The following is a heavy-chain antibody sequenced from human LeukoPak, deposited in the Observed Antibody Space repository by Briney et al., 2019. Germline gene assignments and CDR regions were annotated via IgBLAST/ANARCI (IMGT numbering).Heavy chain of an antibody. D-gene: IGHD5-18*01. CDR2: ITWNSADI. V-gene: IGHV3-9*01. Sequence: PGRSLRLSCAASGFTFHDYAMHWVRQAPGRGLEWVSSITWNSADIGFADSVKGRFTISRDNAQNSLFLRMDSLRTEDTALYYCTRRGYNRGFDDAFDVWGQGTMVTVSS. J-gene: IGHJ3*01. CDR1: GFTFHDYA. CDR3: TRRGYNRGFDDAFDV.